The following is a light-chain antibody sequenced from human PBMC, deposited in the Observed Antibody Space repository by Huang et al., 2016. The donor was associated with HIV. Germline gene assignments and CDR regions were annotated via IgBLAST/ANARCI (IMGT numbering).Light chain of an antibody. J-gene: IGKJ2*01. V-gene: IGKV3-15*01. CDR1: QSIGTN. CDR3: QQYNNWRT. Sequence: EMVMTQSPATLSVSPGERATLSCRASQSIGTNLAWYQQKPGQAPRLLIYGASTRATGSPVRVSGSGSGTEFTLTISSLQSEDFAVYYCQQYNNWRTFGPGTKLEIK. CDR2: GAS.